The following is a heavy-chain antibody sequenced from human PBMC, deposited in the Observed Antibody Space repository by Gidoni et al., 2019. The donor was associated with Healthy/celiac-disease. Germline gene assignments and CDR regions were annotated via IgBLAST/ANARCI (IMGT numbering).Heavy chain of an antibody. D-gene: IGHD3-16*01. V-gene: IGHV4-34*01. CDR1: GGSFSGYY. Sequence: QVQLQQWGAGLLKPSETLSLTCAVYGGSFSGYYWSWIRQPPGKGLEWIGEINHSGSTNYNPSLKSRVTISVDTSKNQFSLKLSSVTAADTAVYYCARVGGGVYYYMDVWGKGTTVTVSS. CDR3: ARVGGGVYYYMDV. J-gene: IGHJ6*03. CDR2: INHSGST.